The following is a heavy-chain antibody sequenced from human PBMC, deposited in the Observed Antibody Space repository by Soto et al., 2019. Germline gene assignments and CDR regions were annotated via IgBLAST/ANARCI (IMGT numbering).Heavy chain of an antibody. CDR2: INPSGGST. D-gene: IGHD3-9*01. Sequence: ASVKVSCKASGYTFTSYYMHWVRQAPGQGLEWMGIINPSGGSTSYAQKFQGRVTMTRDTSTCTAYMELSSLRSEDTAVYYCARGPTYYDILTGYQTFDYWGQGTLVTVSS. J-gene: IGHJ4*02. CDR1: GYTFTSYY. V-gene: IGHV1-46*03. CDR3: ARGPTYYDILTGYQTFDY.